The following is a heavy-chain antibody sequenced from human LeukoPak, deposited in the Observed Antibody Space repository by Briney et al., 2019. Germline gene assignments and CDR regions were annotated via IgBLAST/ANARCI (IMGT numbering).Heavy chain of an antibody. Sequence: PGGSLRLSCATSQFKFNNYGMTWVRQAPGKGLEWVSSITGSGGRTQYADSVQGRFTISRDISKNTLYLQMNSLRAEDTAVYYCAKDPNGDYIGTFDIWGQGTMVTVSS. D-gene: IGHD4-17*01. J-gene: IGHJ3*02. CDR1: QFKFNNYG. CDR3: AKDPNGDYIGTFDI. V-gene: IGHV3-23*01. CDR2: ITGSGGRT.